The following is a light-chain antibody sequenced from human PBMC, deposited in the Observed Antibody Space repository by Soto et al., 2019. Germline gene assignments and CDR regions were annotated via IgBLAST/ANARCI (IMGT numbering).Light chain of an antibody. Sequence: DIQLTQSPSFLSASVGDRVTITCRASQGISSYLAWYQQKPGIAPKLLIYAASTLQSGVPSRFSGSGSGTEFTLTISSLQPEDFATYYCQQLNSYPRTFGQGTKVDI. CDR2: AAS. CDR3: QQLNSYPRT. V-gene: IGKV1-9*01. J-gene: IGKJ1*01. CDR1: QGISSY.